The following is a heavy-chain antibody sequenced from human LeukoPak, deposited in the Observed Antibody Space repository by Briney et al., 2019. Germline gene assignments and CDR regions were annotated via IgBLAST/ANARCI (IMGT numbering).Heavy chain of an antibody. V-gene: IGHV4-4*07. Sequence: PSETLSLTCIISGGSISSYYWSWIRQPAGKGLEWIGRIYTSGSTNYNPSLKSRVTMSADTSKNQFSLKLSSVTAADTGVYYCARVGFYARAFDIWGQGTMITVSS. CDR1: GGSISSYY. D-gene: IGHD2/OR15-2a*01. CDR2: IYTSGST. CDR3: ARVGFYARAFDI. J-gene: IGHJ3*02.